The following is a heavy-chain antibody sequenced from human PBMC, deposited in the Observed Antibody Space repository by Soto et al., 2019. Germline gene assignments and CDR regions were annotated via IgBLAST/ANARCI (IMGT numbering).Heavy chain of an antibody. CDR2: IYYSGST. D-gene: IGHD1-26*01. CDR1: GVSISSYY. Sequence: SDTLSLTCTVSGVSISSYYWSWILQPPGKGLEWIGYIYYSGSTNYNPSLKSRVTISVDTSKNQFSLKLSSVTATDTAVYYCASSVGDYYYGMDVWGQGTTFTVSS. CDR3: ASSVGDYYYGMDV. J-gene: IGHJ6*02. V-gene: IGHV4-59*08.